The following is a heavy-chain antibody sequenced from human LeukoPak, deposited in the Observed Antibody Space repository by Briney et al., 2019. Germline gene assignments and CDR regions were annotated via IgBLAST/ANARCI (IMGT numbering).Heavy chain of an antibody. D-gene: IGHD6-19*01. J-gene: IGHJ6*03. Sequence: PGGSLRLSCAACGFTFDDYGMSWVRQAPGKGVGWGSGINWKGGSTGYADSVKGRFTNSRDNAKNSLYLQMNSLRAEDTALYYCARGYSSGWNYYYYYMDVWGKGTTVTVSS. CDR1: GFTFDDYG. V-gene: IGHV3-20*04. CDR3: ARGYSSGWNYYYYYMDV. CDR2: INWKGGST.